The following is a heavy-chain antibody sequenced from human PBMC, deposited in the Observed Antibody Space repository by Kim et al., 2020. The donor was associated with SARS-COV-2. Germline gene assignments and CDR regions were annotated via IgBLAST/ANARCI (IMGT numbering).Heavy chain of an antibody. D-gene: IGHD3-3*01. V-gene: IGHV4-34*01. Sequence: PALNSRVTISVDTSKNQFSLKLSSVTAADTAVYYCARSNYDFWSGRRLDPWGQGTLVTVSS. J-gene: IGHJ5*02. CDR3: ARSNYDFWSGRRLDP.